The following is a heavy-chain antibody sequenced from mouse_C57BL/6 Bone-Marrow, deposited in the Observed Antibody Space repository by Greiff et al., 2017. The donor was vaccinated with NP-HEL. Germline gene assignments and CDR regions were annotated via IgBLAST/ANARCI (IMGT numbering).Heavy chain of an antibody. V-gene: IGHV1-76*01. J-gene: IGHJ3*01. Sequence: QVQLQQSGAELVRPGASVKLSCKASGYTFTDYYINWVKQRPGQGLEWIARIYPGSGNTYYNEKFKGKATLTAEKSSSTAYMQLSSLTSEDSAVYFCAKIYYYGSSSWFAYWGQGTLVTVSA. CDR2: IYPGSGNT. D-gene: IGHD1-1*01. CDR3: AKIYYYGSSSWFAY. CDR1: GYTFTDYY.